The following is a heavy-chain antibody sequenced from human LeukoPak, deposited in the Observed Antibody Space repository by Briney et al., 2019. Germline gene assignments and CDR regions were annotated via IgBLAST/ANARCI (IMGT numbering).Heavy chain of an antibody. CDR3: ATGNSSGYHYDWFDP. Sequence: GASVKVSCKVSGYTLTELSMHWMRQAPGKGLEWMGGFDPEDGETIYAQKFQGRVTMTEDTSTDTAYMELSSLRSEDTAVYYCATGNSSGYHYDWFDPWGQGTLVTVSS. J-gene: IGHJ5*02. CDR2: FDPEDGET. CDR1: GYTLTELS. V-gene: IGHV1-24*01. D-gene: IGHD3-22*01.